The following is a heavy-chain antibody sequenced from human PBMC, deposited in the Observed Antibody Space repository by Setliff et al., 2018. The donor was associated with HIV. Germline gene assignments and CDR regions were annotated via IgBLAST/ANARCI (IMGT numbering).Heavy chain of an antibody. Sequence: PGGSLRLSCAASGFTFSSYGMHWVRQAPDKGLEWVAFIRYDGSNKYYADSVKGRFTISRDNSKNTLYLQMNSLRAEDTAVYYCAKIQNPQGYYYDSSGYYPHPGSPDY. CDR3: AKIQNPQGYYYDSSGYYPHPGSPDY. CDR1: GFTFSSYG. D-gene: IGHD3-22*01. V-gene: IGHV3-30*02. CDR2: IRYDGSNK. J-gene: IGHJ4*01.